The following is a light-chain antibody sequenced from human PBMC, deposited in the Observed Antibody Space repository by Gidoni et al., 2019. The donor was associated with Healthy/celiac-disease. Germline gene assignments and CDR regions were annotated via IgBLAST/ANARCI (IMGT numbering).Light chain of an antibody. J-gene: IGLJ2*01. CDR2: KGS. V-gene: IGLV3-25*03. CDR3: QSADSSGTYPYVV. Sequence: SYELTQPPSVSVSPGQTARITCSGDALPKQYAYWYQQKPGQAPVLVIYKGSERPSGIPERFSGSSSGTTVTLTISGDQAEDEADYYCQSADSSGTYPYVVFGGGTKLTVL. CDR1: ALPKQY.